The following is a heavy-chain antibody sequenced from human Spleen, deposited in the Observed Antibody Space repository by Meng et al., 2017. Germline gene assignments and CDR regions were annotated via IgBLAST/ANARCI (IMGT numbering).Heavy chain of an antibody. V-gene: IGHV1-18*01. Sequence: QVHLLQSGPEVKKPGASVRVSCKASGYTFGSYGICWVRQAPGQGLEWLATINCNNGGTNYAQRFQGRVTLTRDTPTSTVYMELSSLGYEDTAVYYCAREQSPSHFDYLGQGILVTVSS. CDR3: AREQSPSHFDY. CDR1: GYTFGSYG. CDR2: INCNNGGT. D-gene: IGHD4-11*01. J-gene: IGHJ4*02.